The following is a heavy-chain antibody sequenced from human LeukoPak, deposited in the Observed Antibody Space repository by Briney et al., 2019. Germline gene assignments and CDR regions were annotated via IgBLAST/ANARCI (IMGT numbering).Heavy chain of an antibody. Sequence: GGSLRLSCAASGFTFSSYGMHWVRQAPGKGLEWVAVISYDGSNQYYADSVKGRFTISRDNSKNTLYLQMDSLRAEDTAVYYCARGRGFTMIVVVSPARGTRGAFDIWGQGTMVTVSS. CDR1: GFTFSSYG. CDR3: ARGRGFTMIVVVSPARGTRGAFDI. D-gene: IGHD3-22*01. CDR2: ISYDGSNQ. J-gene: IGHJ3*02. V-gene: IGHV3-30*03.